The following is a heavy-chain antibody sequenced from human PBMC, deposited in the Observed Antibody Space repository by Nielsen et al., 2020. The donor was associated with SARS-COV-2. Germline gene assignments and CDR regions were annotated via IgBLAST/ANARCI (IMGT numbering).Heavy chain of an antibody. CDR2: IHYNGIT. D-gene: IGHD1-26*01. CDR1: GASISSSY. CDR3: ARKVGAHVY. J-gene: IGHJ4*02. Sequence: SETLSLTCTVSGASISSSYWSWIRQPPGKGLEWIGYIHYNGITNYNPSLKSRVTMSVDTSNNHFSLRLSAVTAAGTAVYYWARKVGAHVYWGQGTLVTVS. V-gene: IGHV4-59*01.